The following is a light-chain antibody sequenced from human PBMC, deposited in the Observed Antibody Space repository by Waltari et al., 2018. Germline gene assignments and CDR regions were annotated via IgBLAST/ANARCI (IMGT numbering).Light chain of an antibody. CDR1: QGISSS. CDR3: QQFNSYPIT. J-gene: IGKJ5*01. V-gene: IGKV1-9*01. CDR2: AAS. Sequence: EIQLTQSPSFLSASVGDRVTITCRASQGISSSLAWYHQKPGKAPKLLIYAASTLQSGVPSRFSGSGSGTEFTLTISSLQPEDFATYYCQQFNSYPITFGQGTRLEIK.